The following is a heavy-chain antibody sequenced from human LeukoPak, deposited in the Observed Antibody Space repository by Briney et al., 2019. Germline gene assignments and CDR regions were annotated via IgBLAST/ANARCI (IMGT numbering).Heavy chain of an antibody. D-gene: IGHD3-10*01. CDR2: ISSSSSYI. J-gene: IGHJ3*02. Sequence: GGSLRLSCAASGFTFSSYSMNWVRRAPGKGLEWVSSISSSSSYIYYADSVKGRFTISRDNAKNSLYLQMNSLRAEDTAVYYCARGVVVRGVHAFDIWGQGTMVTVSS. V-gene: IGHV3-21*01. CDR3: ARGVVVRGVHAFDI. CDR1: GFTFSSYS.